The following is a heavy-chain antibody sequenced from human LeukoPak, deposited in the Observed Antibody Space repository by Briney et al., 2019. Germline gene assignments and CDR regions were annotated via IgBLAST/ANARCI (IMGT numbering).Heavy chain of an antibody. CDR3: ARSDDILTVYGFDY. CDR2: IYSGGST. Sequence: GGSLRLSCAASGFTVSSNYMSWVRQAPGKALEGVSDIYSGGSTYYADSVKGRFTISRHNSKNTLYLQMNSLRAEDTAVYYCARSDDILTVYGFDYWGQGTLVTVSS. V-gene: IGHV3-53*04. D-gene: IGHD3-9*01. CDR1: GFTVSSNY. J-gene: IGHJ4*02.